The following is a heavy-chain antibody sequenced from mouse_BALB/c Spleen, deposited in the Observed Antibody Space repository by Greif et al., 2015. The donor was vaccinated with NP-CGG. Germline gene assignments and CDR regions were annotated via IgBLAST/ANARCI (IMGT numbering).Heavy chain of an antibody. CDR1: GYTFTDYY. Sequence: VQLQQSGPELVKPGASVKMSCKASGYTFTDYYMDWVKQSHGENFEWIGRVNPYNGGTSYNQKFKGKATLTVDKSSSTAYMELNSLTSEDSAVYYCARDRSSSGYWFAYWGQGTLVTVSA. J-gene: IGHJ3*01. CDR3: ARDRSSSGYWFAY. V-gene: IGHV1-19*01. D-gene: IGHD3-1*01. CDR2: VNPYNGGT.